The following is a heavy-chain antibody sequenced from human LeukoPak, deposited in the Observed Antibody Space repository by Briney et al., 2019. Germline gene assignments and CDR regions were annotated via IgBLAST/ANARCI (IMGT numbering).Heavy chain of an antibody. Sequence: ASVKVSCKASGGTFSSYAISWVRQAPGQGLEWMGGIIPIFGTANYAQKFQGRVTITADESTSTAYMELSSLRSEDTAVYYCASGDYDFWSGRNWFDPWGQGTLVTVSS. D-gene: IGHD3-3*01. CDR1: GGTFSSYA. CDR2: IIPIFGTA. V-gene: IGHV1-69*13. CDR3: ASGDYDFWSGRNWFDP. J-gene: IGHJ5*02.